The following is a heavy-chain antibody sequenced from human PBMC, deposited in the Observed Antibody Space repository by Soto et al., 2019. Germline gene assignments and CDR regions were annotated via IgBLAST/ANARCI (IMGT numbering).Heavy chain of an antibody. D-gene: IGHD3-16*01. CDR3: ARGLPAASYYGRNWFDP. CDR1: GGSFSGYY. J-gene: IGHJ5*02. V-gene: IGHV4-34*01. CDR2: INHSGST. Sequence: QVQLQQWGAGLLKPSETLSLTCAVYGGSFSGYYWSWIRQPPGKGLEWIGEINHSGSTNYNPSLKIRVTISVDTSKNQFSLKLSSVTAADTAVYYCARGLPAASYYGRNWFDPWGQGTLVTVSS.